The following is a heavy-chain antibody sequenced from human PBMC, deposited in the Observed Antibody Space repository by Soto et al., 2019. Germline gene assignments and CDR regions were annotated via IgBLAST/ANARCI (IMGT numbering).Heavy chain of an antibody. D-gene: IGHD5-12*01. V-gene: IGHV3-7*05. CDR2: IKEDGSEK. Sequence: EAQLVESGGGLVQPGGSLRLSCAASGFTFSRYWMNWVRQAPGKGLEWVADIKEDGSEKYYVDSVKGRFTISRDNAKQSLYLQMTSLRAEDTAVYYCARERIGPTISPLQSPDADGGVDPKYYGMDVWGQGTTVTVSS. J-gene: IGHJ6*02. CDR3: ARERIGPTISPLQSPDADGGVDPKYYGMDV. CDR1: GFTFSRYW.